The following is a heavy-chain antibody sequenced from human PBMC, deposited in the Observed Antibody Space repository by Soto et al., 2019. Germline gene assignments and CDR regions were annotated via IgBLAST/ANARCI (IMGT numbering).Heavy chain of an antibody. CDR2: MNPNSGNT. D-gene: IGHD6-13*01. J-gene: IGHJ5*02. CDR3: ARYAAAAGRNNWFDP. V-gene: IGHV1-8*01. CDR1: GVTFNRQD. Sequence: ASVKVSCKASGVTFNRQDINWVRQATGQGLEWMGWMNPNSGNTGYAQKFQGRVTMTRNTSISTAYMELSSLRSEDTAVYYCARYAAAAGRNNWFDPWGQGTLVTVSS.